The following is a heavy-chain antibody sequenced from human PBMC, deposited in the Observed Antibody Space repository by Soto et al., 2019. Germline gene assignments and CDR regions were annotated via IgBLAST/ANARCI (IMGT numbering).Heavy chain of an antibody. J-gene: IGHJ6*02. D-gene: IGHD6-19*01. V-gene: IGHV3-72*01. Sequence: EVQLVESGGGLVQPGGSLRLSCAASGFTFSDHYMDWVRQAPGKGREWVGRTRNKANSYTTEYAESEKGRFTISRDDSKNSLYLLMNSLKPDAAAVYYCASRSGWPYDYYGMDVWGQETTVTVSS. CDR3: ASRSGWPYDYYGMDV. CDR2: TRNKANSYTT. CDR1: GFTFSDHY.